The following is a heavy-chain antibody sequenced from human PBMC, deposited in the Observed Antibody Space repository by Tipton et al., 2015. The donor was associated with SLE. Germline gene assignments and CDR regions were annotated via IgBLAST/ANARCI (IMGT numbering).Heavy chain of an antibody. CDR2: INHIGST. Sequence: TLSLTCAVYGGSFSGYYWSWVRQPPGKGLEWIGEINHIGSTNYNPSLKSRVTVSVDTSKNQVSLNLTSVTAADTAVYYCARSVSWYASYPEYWGQGTLVTVSS. J-gene: IGHJ4*02. V-gene: IGHV4-34*01. CDR1: GGSFSGYY. D-gene: IGHD1-14*01. CDR3: ARSVSWYASYPEY.